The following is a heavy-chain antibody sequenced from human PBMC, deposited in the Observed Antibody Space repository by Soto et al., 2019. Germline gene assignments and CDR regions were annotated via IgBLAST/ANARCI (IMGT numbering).Heavy chain of an antibody. CDR1: GFTFDDYA. CDR2: ISWNSGSI. V-gene: IGHV3-9*01. D-gene: IGHD2-2*01. CDR3: GKGGQLLVEGGGY. Sequence: EVQLVESGGGLVQPGRSLRLSCAASGFTFDDYAMHWVRQAPGKGLEWVSGISWNSGSIGYADSVKGRFTISRDNAKISLYLQMNILRAEDAALYCCGKGGQLLVEGGGYWGQGTLVTVSS. J-gene: IGHJ4*02.